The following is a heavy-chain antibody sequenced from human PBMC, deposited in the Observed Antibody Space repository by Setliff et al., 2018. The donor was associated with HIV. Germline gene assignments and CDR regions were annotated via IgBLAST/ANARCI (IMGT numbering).Heavy chain of an antibody. J-gene: IGHJ4*02. V-gene: IGHV3-23*01. CDR2: ISGSGGST. CDR3: AKSQTSPPLYYFDY. CDR1: GFTFSSYA. Sequence: PGGSLRLSCAASGFTFSSYAMSWVRQAPGKGLEWVSAISGSGGSTYYADSVKGRFTISRDNSKNTLYLQMNSLRAEDTAMYYCAKSQTSPPLYYFDYWGQGILVTVSS.